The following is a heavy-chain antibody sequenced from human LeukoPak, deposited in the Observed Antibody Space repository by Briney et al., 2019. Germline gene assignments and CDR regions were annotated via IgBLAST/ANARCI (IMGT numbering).Heavy chain of an antibody. CDR3: ARIDYGDYYEHDY. J-gene: IGHJ4*02. CDR2: IYSGGST. D-gene: IGHD4-17*01. V-gene: IGHV3-66*01. Sequence: GGSLRLSCAASGFTVTSNFMSWVRQAPGKGLEWVSVIYSGGSTYYADSVEGRFTLSRDNSKNTLYLQMNSLRAEDTAVYYCARIDYGDYYEHDYWGQGTLVTVSS. CDR1: GFTVTSNF.